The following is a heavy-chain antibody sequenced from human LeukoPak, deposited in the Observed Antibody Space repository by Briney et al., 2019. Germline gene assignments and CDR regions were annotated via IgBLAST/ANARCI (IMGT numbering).Heavy chain of an antibody. Sequence: PGGSLRLSCAASGFTFSDYYMSWIRQAPGKGLEWVSYISSSGSTIYYADSVKGRFTISSDNAKNSLYLQMNSLRAEDTAVYYCARDSTASSIAASEEFCDYWGQGTLVTVSS. J-gene: IGHJ4*02. D-gene: IGHD6-6*01. CDR3: ARDSTASSIAASEEFCDY. CDR2: ISSSGSTI. V-gene: IGHV3-11*04. CDR1: GFTFSDYY.